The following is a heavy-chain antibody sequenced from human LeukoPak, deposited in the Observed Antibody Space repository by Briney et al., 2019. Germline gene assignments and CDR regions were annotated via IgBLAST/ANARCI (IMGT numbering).Heavy chain of an antibody. D-gene: IGHD2-2*01. CDR1: GYTFTTDG. CDR2: MNTYNGHT. Sequence: ASVKVSCKASGYTFTTDGVTWVRQAPGQGFEWMGWMNTYNGHTDYAPKLQGRVTMTTDTSTNTAYMDLRSLRFDDTAVYYCARVFCGSTSCYNSFDPWGQGTQVTVSS. CDR3: ARVFCGSTSCYNSFDP. V-gene: IGHV1-18*01. J-gene: IGHJ5*02.